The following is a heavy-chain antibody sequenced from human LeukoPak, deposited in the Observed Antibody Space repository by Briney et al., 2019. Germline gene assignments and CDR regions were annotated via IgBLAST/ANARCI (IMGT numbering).Heavy chain of an antibody. V-gene: IGHV4-34*01. CDR3: ARRILGPWRHFDL. D-gene: IGHD1-26*01. J-gene: IGHJ2*01. CDR2: INYSGST. Sequence: SETLSLTCAVYGGSFSGYYWSWIRQPPGKGLEWIGEINYSGSTNYNPSLKSRVTMSVDTSRNQFSLKLSSVTAADTAVYYSARRILGPWRHFDLWGRGTLVTVSS. CDR1: GGSFSGYY.